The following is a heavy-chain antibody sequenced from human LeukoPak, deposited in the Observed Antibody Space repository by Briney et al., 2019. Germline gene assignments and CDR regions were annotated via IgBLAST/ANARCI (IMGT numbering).Heavy chain of an antibody. Sequence: PSGTLSLTCSVSGYSISSGYYWDWIRQPPGKGLEWIASIYHSGKSYYNPSLESRVTISVDTSKNQFSLKLSSVTAADTAVYYCARDRYYYDSSGYYLFDYWGQGTLVTVSS. D-gene: IGHD3-22*01. CDR2: IYHSGKS. V-gene: IGHV4-38-2*02. CDR1: GYSISSGYY. CDR3: ARDRYYYDSSGYYLFDY. J-gene: IGHJ4*02.